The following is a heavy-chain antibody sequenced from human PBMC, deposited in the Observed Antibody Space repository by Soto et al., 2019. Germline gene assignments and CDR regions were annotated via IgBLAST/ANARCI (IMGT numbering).Heavy chain of an antibody. Sequence: QVQLVQSGAEVKKPGSSVKVSCKASGGTFSSYAISWVRQAPGPGLEWMGGIIPIFGTANYAQKFQGRVTITADESTSTAYMELSSLRSEDTAVYYCARDTSWGEAVTPGFDYWGQGTLVTVSS. CDR1: GGTFSSYA. CDR2: IIPIFGTA. J-gene: IGHJ4*02. D-gene: IGHD3-16*01. CDR3: ARDTSWGEAVTPGFDY. V-gene: IGHV1-69*12.